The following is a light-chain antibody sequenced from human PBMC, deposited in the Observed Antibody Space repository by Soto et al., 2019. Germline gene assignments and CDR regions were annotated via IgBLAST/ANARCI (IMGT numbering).Light chain of an antibody. CDR1: QSITSSY. CDR3: QQYNSSPPMYT. J-gene: IGKJ2*01. Sequence: VLTQPPVTLSLSPGDRATLSCRTSQSITSSYLAWYQQRPGQAPRLLIYGASSRATGIPDRFSGSGSGTDFTLTISRLEPEDFAVYYCQQYNSSPPMYTFGQGTKLEIK. V-gene: IGKV3-20*01. CDR2: GAS.